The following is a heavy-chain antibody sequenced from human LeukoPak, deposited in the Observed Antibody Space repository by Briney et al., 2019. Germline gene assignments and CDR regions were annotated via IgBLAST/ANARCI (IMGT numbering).Heavy chain of an antibody. CDR2: ISTSSSHI. D-gene: IGHD1-20*01. J-gene: IGHJ4*02. CDR1: GFTFSFYM. CDR3: ARDDNWNDKPFDL. Sequence: RGSLRLSCTASGFTFSFYMMNWVRQAPGKGLERVSSISTSSSHIYYADSLKGRFTVSRDNAKNSLYLQMNNLRAEDTAVYYCARDDNWNDKPFDLWGPGPLDSVSS. V-gene: IGHV3-21*01.